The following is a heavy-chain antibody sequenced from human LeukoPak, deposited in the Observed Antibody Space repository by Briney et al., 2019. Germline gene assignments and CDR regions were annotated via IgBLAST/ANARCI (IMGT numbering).Heavy chain of an antibody. CDR3: AKGIVVVPAAPTGY. Sequence: GGSLRLSCAASGFTFSNYNMHWVRQAPGKGLEWVAFIRYDESDKYYADSVKGRFTISRDNSKNTVYLQMNSLRAEDTAVYYCAKGIVVVPAAPTGYWGQGTLVTVSS. CDR2: IRYDESDK. D-gene: IGHD2-2*01. CDR1: GFTFSNYN. J-gene: IGHJ4*02. V-gene: IGHV3-30*02.